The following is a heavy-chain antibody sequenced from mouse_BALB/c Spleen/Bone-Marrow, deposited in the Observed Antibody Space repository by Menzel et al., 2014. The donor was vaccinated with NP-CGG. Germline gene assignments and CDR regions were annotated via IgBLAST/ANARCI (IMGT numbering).Heavy chain of an antibody. CDR3: AREGSTMITTPFAY. J-gene: IGHJ3*01. Sequence: QVQLQQPGPGLVAPSQSLSTTCTVSGFSLTSYGVHWVRQPLGKGLEWLGVIWAGGSTNYNSALMSRLSISKDNSKSQVFLKMNSLQTDDTAMYYCAREGSTMITTPFAYWGQGTLVTVSA. CDR1: GFSLTSYG. V-gene: IGHV2-9*02. D-gene: IGHD2-4*01. CDR2: IWAGGST.